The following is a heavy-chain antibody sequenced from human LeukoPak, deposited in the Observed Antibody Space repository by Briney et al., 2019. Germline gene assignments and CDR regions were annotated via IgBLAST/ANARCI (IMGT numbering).Heavy chain of an antibody. V-gene: IGHV5-51*01. CDR3: ATTIFGVVTRLGDAFDI. Sequence: GESLKISCKGSGYSFTSYWIGWVRQIPGKGLEWMGIIYPGDSDTRYSPSFQGQVTISADKSISTAYLQWSSLKASDTAMYYCATTIFGVVTRLGDAFDIWGQGTMVTVS. CDR1: GYSFTSYW. D-gene: IGHD3-3*01. CDR2: IYPGDSDT. J-gene: IGHJ3*02.